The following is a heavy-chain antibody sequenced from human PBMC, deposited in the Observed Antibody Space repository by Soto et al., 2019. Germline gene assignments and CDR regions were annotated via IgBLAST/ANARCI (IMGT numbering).Heavy chain of an antibody. Sequence: PGESLKISCKGSGYSFTSYWISWVRQMPGKGLEWMGRIDPSDSYTNYSPSFQGQVTISADKSISTAYLQWSSLKASDTAMYYCARHSSGWHHDHYYGMDVWGQGTTVTVSS. J-gene: IGHJ6*02. D-gene: IGHD6-19*01. CDR2: IDPSDSYT. CDR1: GYSFTSYW. CDR3: ARHSSGWHHDHYYGMDV. V-gene: IGHV5-10-1*04.